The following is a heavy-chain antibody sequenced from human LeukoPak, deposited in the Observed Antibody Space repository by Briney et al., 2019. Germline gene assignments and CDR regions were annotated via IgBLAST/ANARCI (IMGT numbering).Heavy chain of an antibody. J-gene: IGHJ4*02. Sequence: GGSLRLSCAASGFTFSSYAMNWVRQAPGKGLEWVSAIRGGDGSTYYADSVKGRFTISRDNSKNMLYLEMNSLRAEDTAVYYCAKSFLGFSYGKIDYWGQGTVVTVSS. CDR1: GFTFSSYA. V-gene: IGHV3-23*01. CDR3: AKSFLGFSYGKIDY. CDR2: IRGGDGST. D-gene: IGHD5-18*01.